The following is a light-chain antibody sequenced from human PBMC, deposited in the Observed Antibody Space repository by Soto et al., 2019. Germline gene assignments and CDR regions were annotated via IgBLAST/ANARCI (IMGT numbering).Light chain of an antibody. CDR3: FSYAGSSIWV. J-gene: IGLJ3*02. V-gene: IGLV2-23*02. CDR2: EVS. Sequence: QSALTQPASVSGSPGQSITISCTGTSSDVGGYNYVSWYQQHPGKAPKLMIYEVSNRPSGVSNRFFGSKSGSTASLTISGLQAEDEADYFCFSYAGSSIWVFGGGTKLTVL. CDR1: SSDVGGYNY.